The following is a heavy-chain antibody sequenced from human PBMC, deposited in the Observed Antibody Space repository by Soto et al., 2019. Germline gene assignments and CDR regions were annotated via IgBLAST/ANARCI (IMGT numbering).Heavy chain of an antibody. D-gene: IGHD2-8*02. CDR2: MNPNSGNT. J-gene: IGHJ6*03. CDR3: ARAGLPGLAIYYYYYMDV. Sequence: ASVKVSCKASGYTFTSYDINWVRQATGQGLEWMGWMNPNSGNTGYAQKFQGRVTMTRNTSISTAYMELSSLRSEDTAVYYCARAGLPGLAIYYYYYMDVWGKGTTVTVSS. V-gene: IGHV1-8*01. CDR1: GYTFTSYD.